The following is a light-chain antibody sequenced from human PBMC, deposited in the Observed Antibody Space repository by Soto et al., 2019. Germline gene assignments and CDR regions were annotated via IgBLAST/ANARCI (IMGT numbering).Light chain of an antibody. J-gene: IGKJ5*01. CDR2: AAS. CDR1: QGISSY. CDR3: QQYYSYSPIT. Sequence: ALRMTQSPSSFSASTGDRVTITCRASQGISSYLAWYQQKPGKAPKLLIYAASTLQSGVPSRFSGSGSWTDFTLTISCMQSEDFATYYCQQYYSYSPITFGHGTRLEIK. V-gene: IGKV1-8*01.